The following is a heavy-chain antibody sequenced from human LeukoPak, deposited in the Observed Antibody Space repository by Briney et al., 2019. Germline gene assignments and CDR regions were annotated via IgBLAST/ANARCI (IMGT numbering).Heavy chain of an antibody. Sequence: GGSLRLSCAASGFTFSSYAMHWVRQAPGKGLEWVAVISYDGSNKYYADSVKGRFTISRDNSKNTLYLQMNSLRAEDTAVYYCARPYSSGGGYWGQGTLVTVSS. CDR1: GFTFSSYA. CDR2: ISYDGSNK. V-gene: IGHV3-30-3*01. D-gene: IGHD6-19*01. J-gene: IGHJ4*02. CDR3: ARPYSSGGGY.